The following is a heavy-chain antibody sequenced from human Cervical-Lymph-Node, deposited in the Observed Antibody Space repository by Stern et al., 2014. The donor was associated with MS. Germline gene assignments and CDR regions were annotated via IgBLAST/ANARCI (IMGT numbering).Heavy chain of an antibody. CDR3: ARVGLMNSLSTG. V-gene: IGHV3-30*04. CDR1: GFTFSSYA. Sequence: VQLVESGGGVVQPGRSLRLSCAASGFTFSSYAMHWVRQAQGKGLEWVAVISYDGSNKYYADSVKGRFTISRDNSKNTLYLQMNSLRAEDTAVYYCARVGLMNSLSTGWGQGTLVTVSS. D-gene: IGHD2-8*01. J-gene: IGHJ4*02. CDR2: ISYDGSNK.